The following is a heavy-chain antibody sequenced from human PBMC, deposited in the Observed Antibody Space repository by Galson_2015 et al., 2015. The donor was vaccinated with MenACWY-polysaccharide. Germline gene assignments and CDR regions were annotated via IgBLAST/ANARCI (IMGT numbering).Heavy chain of an antibody. Sequence: PALVKPTQTLTLTCTFSGFSLSTRGMRVIWIRQPPGKALEWLARIDWDDRKFYSTSLKTRPTISKDTSKSQVILTMTNMDPVDTATYYCVRSPVGSAGYLDLWGRGTLVTVSS. CDR2: IDWDDRK. CDR1: GFSLSTRGMR. CDR3: VRSPVGSAGYLDL. D-gene: IGHD3-10*01. J-gene: IGHJ2*01. V-gene: IGHV2-70*04.